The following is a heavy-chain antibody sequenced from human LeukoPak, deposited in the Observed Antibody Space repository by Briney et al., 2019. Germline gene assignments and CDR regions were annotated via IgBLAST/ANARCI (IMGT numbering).Heavy chain of an antibody. J-gene: IGHJ3*02. CDR1: GYSFTGHY. V-gene: IGHV1-2*02. CDR2: INPKSGGT. D-gene: IGHD3-10*01. Sequence: ASVKVSCKASGYSFTGHYMHWVRQAPGQGLEWMGWINPKSGGTNYAQKFQGRVTMARDTSISTAYMDMSSLRSDDTAVYYCARNLWFGESSDAFDMWGQGTMVTVSS. CDR3: ARNLWFGESSDAFDM.